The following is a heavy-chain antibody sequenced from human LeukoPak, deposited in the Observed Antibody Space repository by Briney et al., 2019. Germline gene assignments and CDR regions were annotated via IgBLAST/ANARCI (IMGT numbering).Heavy chain of an antibody. D-gene: IGHD2-2*01. Sequence: GRSLRLSCAASGFTFDDYAMHWVRQAPGKGLEWVSGISWNSGSIGYADSVKGRFTISRDNAKNSLYLQMNSQRAEDTALYYCAKLPPLYCSSTSCYGASDAFDIWGQGTMVTVSS. CDR1: GFTFDDYA. CDR3: AKLPPLYCSSTSCYGASDAFDI. V-gene: IGHV3-9*01. CDR2: ISWNSGSI. J-gene: IGHJ3*02.